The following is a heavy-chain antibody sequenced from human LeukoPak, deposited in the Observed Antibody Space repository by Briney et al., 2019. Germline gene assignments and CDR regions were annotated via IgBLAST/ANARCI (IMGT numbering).Heavy chain of an antibody. D-gene: IGHD1-7*01. V-gene: IGHV1-69*05. CDR3: ASLTGTTKYYYYYIDV. Sequence: GASVRLSCKASGGTFSSYAISWVRQAPGQGLEWMGGIIRIFGTANYAQKFQGRVTITTDESTSTAYIELSSLRSEDTAVYYCASLTGTTKYYYYYIDVWGKGTTVTVSS. J-gene: IGHJ6*03. CDR2: IIRIFGTA. CDR1: GGTFSSYA.